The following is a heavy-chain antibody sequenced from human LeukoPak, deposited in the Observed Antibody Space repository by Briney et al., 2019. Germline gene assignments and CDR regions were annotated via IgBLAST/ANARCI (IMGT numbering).Heavy chain of an antibody. CDR1: GYTFTNYA. V-gene: IGHV1-3*01. CDR3: ARGLTPLSNWFDP. J-gene: IGHJ5*02. CDR2: INAGNGNT. Sequence: ASVKVSCKASGYTFTNYAMHWVRQAPGQRLEWMGWINAGNGNTKHSQKFQGRVTITRDTSASTAYMELSSLRSEDTAVYYCARGLTPLSNWFDPWGQGTLVTVSS.